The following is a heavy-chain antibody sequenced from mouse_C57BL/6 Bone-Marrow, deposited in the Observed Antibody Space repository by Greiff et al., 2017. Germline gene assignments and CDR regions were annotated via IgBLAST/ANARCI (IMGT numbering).Heavy chain of an antibody. D-gene: IGHD1-1*02. CDR3: ARAPPLYGPFDY. V-gene: IGHV1-64*01. J-gene: IGHJ2*01. CDR1: GYTFTSYW. CDR2: IHPNSGST. Sequence: QVQLKQPGAELVKPGASVKLSCKASGYTFTSYWMHWVKQRPGQGLEWIGMIHPNSGSTNYNEKFKSKATLTVDKSSSTAYMQLSSLTSEDSAVYYCARAPPLYGPFDYWGQGTTLTVSS.